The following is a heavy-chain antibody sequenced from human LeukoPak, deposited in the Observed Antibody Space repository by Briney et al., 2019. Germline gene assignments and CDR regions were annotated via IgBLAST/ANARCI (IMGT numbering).Heavy chain of an antibody. Sequence: GSLRLSCAASGFTFRSYGLSWVRQAPGKGLEWIGEIYHSGSTNYNPSLKSRVTISVDKSKNQFSLKLSSVTAADTAVYYCARRELHDAFDIWGQGTMVTVSS. D-gene: IGHD1-26*01. CDR2: IYHSGST. V-gene: IGHV4-4*02. CDR3: ARRELHDAFDI. J-gene: IGHJ3*02. CDR1: GFTFRSYG.